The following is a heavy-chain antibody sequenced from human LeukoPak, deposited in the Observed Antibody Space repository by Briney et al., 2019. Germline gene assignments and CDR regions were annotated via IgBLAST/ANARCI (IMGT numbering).Heavy chain of an antibody. CDR2: IYHSGST. CDR3: ARSYSSGSSWFDP. J-gene: IGHJ5*02. CDR1: GGSISSYY. V-gene: IGHV4-59*12. D-gene: IGHD6-19*01. Sequence: SETLSLTCTVSGGSISSYYWSWIRQPPGKGLEWIGEIYHSGSTNYNPSLKSRVTISVDKSKNQFSLKLSSVTAADTAVYYCARSYSSGSSWFDPWGQGTLVTVSS.